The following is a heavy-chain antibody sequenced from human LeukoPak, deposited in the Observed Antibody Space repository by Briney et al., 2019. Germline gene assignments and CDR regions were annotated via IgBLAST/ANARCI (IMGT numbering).Heavy chain of an antibody. CDR3: VRTPPNWGADY. Sequence: ASVKVSCKASGRTFDSYAISWVRQAPGQGLEWMGGIIPIFGTANYAQKFQGRVTITADESTSTAYMELSSLRSEDTAVYYCVRTPPNWGADYWGQGTLVTVSS. V-gene: IGHV1-69*01. CDR2: IIPIFGTA. CDR1: GRTFDSYA. D-gene: IGHD7-27*01. J-gene: IGHJ4*02.